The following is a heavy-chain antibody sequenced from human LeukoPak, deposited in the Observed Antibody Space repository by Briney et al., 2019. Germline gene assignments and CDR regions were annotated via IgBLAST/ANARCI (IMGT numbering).Heavy chain of an antibody. D-gene: IGHD3-10*01. Sequence: GSLRLSCAASGFTFSNYAMTWVRQSPGKGLEWIGEINHSGSTNYNPSLKSRVTMSVDTSKNQFSLKLSSVTAADTAVYYCARDRYYYGSGSFSFDYWGQGTLVTVSS. CDR1: GFTFSNYA. J-gene: IGHJ4*02. V-gene: IGHV4-34*01. CDR3: ARDRYYYGSGSFSFDY. CDR2: INHSGST.